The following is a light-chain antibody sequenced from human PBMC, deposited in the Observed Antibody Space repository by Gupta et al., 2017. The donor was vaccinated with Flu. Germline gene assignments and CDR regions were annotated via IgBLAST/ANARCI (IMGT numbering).Light chain of an antibody. Sequence: QSVLTPPPSVSGAPGPIVPISCTGSSSDFGAGVDVHWYQNVPGSAPKLLVYDNYNRPAAVPDRFSGFKSGTSASLAITGLQAEDEADYYCQTYDSSLSGSVFGGGTKLTVL. CDR1: SSDFGAGVD. CDR2: DNY. CDR3: QTYDSSLSGSV. V-gene: IGLV1-40*01. J-gene: IGLJ2*01.